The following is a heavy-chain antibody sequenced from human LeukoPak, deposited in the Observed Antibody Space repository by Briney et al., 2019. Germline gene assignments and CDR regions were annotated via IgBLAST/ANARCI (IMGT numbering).Heavy chain of an antibody. V-gene: IGHV3-64*01. J-gene: IGHJ4*02. CDR2: ISSSGGNK. CDR1: GFTFNTYA. D-gene: IGHD2-15*01. Sequence: GGSLRLSCAASGFTFNTYAMHWVRQAPGKGLEFVSSISSSGGNKYYANSVNGRFTISRDNSQNTLYLQMGSLTPEDMAVYYCARAPGRGLYYFDYWGQGTLVTVSS. CDR3: ARAPGRGLYYFDY.